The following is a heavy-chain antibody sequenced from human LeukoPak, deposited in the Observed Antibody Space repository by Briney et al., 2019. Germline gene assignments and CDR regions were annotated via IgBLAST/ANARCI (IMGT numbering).Heavy chain of an antibody. CDR1: GGSISSSSYY. CDR3: AKIQADYDFWSGYYMGFDY. D-gene: IGHD3-3*01. J-gene: IGHJ4*02. V-gene: IGHV4-39*01. Sequence: PSETLSLTCTVSGGSISSSSYYWGWIRQPPGKGLEWIGSIYYSGSTYYNPSLKSRVTISVDTSKNQFSLKLSSVTAADTAVYYCAKIQADYDFWSGYYMGFDYWGQGTLVTVSS. CDR2: IYYSGST.